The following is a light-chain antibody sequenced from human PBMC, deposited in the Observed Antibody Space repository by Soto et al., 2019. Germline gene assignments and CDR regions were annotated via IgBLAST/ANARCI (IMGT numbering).Light chain of an antibody. Sequence: DIQMTQAPSTLSASIGDRVIITCRASQSISHWLAWYQQKPGKAPKLLISDASILESGVPSRFSGSTSGTEFTLTISSLQPDDFATYYCQQYHTYWTFGQGTKVEIK. V-gene: IGKV1-5*01. J-gene: IGKJ1*01. CDR3: QQYHTYWT. CDR1: QSISHW. CDR2: DAS.